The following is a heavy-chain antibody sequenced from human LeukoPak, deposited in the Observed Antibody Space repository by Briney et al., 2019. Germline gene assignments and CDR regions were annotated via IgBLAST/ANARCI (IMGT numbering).Heavy chain of an antibody. V-gene: IGHV3-23*01. D-gene: IGHD2/OR15-2a*01. Sequence: GGSLRLSCAASGFTFSSQAMSWVRQAPEKGLEWVSSITNDNYDTFYADSVKGRFTISRDESKNTLYLQMKSLRAEDTAVYYCAREGISRKMDFDYWGQGTLVTVSS. CDR2: ITNDNYDT. CDR3: AREGISRKMDFDY. J-gene: IGHJ4*02. CDR1: GFTFSSQA.